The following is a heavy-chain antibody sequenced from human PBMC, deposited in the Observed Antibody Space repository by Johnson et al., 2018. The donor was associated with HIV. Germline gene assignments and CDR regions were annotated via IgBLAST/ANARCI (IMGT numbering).Heavy chain of an antibody. CDR3: AREKIAAAGNDAFDI. J-gene: IGHJ3*02. V-gene: IGHV3-30*03. CDR2: ISYDGSNK. D-gene: IGHD6-13*01. CDR1: GFTFSSYG. Sequence: QVQLVESGGGVVQPGRSLRLSCAASGFTFSSYGMHWVRQAPGKGLEWVAVISYDGSNKYYADSVKGRFTISRDNSKNTLYLQMNSLRAEDTAVYYCAREKIAAAGNDAFDIWGQGTMVTVSS.